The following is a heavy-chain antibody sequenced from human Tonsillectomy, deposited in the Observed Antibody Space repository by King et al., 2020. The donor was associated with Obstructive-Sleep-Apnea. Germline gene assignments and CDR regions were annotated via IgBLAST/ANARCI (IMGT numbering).Heavy chain of an antibody. CDR2: INQDGSEI. D-gene: IGHD4/OR15-4a*01. J-gene: IGHJ6*02. Sequence: VQLVESGGGLVQPGGSLRLSCAASGFTFNDYWMNWVRQAPGKGLEWVANINQDGSEIYYVDSLRGRFTISRDTAKNSLFLQMSSLRAEDTAVYYCAGERHLIGAVMDYYYGMDVWGRGTTVTVSS. V-gene: IGHV3-7*01. CDR1: GFTFNDYW. CDR3: AGERHLIGAVMDYYYGMDV.